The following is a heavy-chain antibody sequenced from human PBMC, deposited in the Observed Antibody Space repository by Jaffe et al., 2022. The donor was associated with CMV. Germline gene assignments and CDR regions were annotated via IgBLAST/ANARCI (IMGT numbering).Heavy chain of an antibody. J-gene: IGHJ5*02. V-gene: IGHV6-1*01. D-gene: IGHD1-26*01. CDR2: TYYKSSWSY. CDR3: TRGAGGWFDP. Sequence: QVQLQQFGPGLVKPSQTLSLTCAISGDSVSGNRVTWNWIRQSPSRGLEWLGRTYYKSSWSYEYAPFVKSRIIINPDTSKNQFSLHLNSVTPEDTAVYYCTRGAGGWFDPWGQGTLVTVSS. CDR1: GDSVSGNRVT.